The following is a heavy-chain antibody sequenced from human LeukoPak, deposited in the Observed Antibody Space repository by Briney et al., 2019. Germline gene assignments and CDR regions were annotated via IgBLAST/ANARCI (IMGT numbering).Heavy chain of an antibody. J-gene: IGHJ4*02. CDR2: ISSSGSAM. Sequence: PGGSLRLPCAASGFTFSDFYMSWIRQAPGKGLEWVSYISSSGSAMYYADSMKGRFTVSRDNAKNSLYLQMNSLRAEDTAMYYCARLGKDTSMAPSDYWGQGTLVTVSS. D-gene: IGHD5-18*01. V-gene: IGHV3-11*01. CDR3: ARLGKDTSMAPSDY. CDR1: GFTFSDFY.